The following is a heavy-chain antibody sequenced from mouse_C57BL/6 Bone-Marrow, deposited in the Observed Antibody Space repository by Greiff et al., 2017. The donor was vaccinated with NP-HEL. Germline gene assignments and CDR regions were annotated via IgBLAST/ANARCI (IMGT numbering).Heavy chain of an antibody. V-gene: IGHV1-81*01. D-gene: IGHD4-1*01. J-gene: IGHJ4*01. CDR1: GYTFTSYG. Sequence: QVQLKQSGAELARPGASVKLSCKASGYTFTSYGISWVKQRPGQGLEWIGEIYPRSGNTYYNEKFKGKATLTADKSSSTAYMELRSLTSEDSAVYFCARPLTGVGLYAMDYWGQGTSVTVSS. CDR2: IYPRSGNT. CDR3: ARPLTGVGLYAMDY.